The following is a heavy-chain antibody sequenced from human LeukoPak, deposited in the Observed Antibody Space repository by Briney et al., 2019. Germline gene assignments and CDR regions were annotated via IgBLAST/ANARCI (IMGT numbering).Heavy chain of an antibody. V-gene: IGHV4-39*01. CDR1: GGSISSGFYY. J-gene: IGHJ3*02. CDR2: IYYSGIT. D-gene: IGHD3-22*01. CDR3: ARGPYSYDSSGAFDI. Sequence: PSETLSLTCTVSGGSISSGFYYWAWIRQPPGKGLEWLGSIYYSGITYYNPSFKSPVTISIDTAKNQFSLKLSSVTAADTAVYFCARGPYSYDSSGAFDIWGQGTMVTVSS.